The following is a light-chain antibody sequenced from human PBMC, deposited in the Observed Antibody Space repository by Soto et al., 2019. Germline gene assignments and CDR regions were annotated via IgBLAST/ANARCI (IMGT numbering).Light chain of an antibody. J-gene: IGKJ4*01. CDR3: QQLSSYPST. CDR2: DAS. V-gene: IGKV1-9*01. Sequence: IQLTQSPSSLSASVGDRVTITCRASQDITKYLAWYQQKPGKAPNLLIYDASTLHSGVPSRFSGSGSGTDFTLTVSGLQPEDFVTYYCQQLSSYPSTFGGGTKVEIK. CDR1: QDITKY.